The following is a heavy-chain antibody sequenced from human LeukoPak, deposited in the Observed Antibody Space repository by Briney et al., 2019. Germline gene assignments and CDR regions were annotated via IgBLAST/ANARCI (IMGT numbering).Heavy chain of an antibody. CDR2: ISSSGST. J-gene: IGHJ3*02. CDR1: GGSISSYY. CDR3: ARGAYSYDSSGAFDI. V-gene: IGHV4-4*07. D-gene: IGHD3-22*01. Sequence: SETLSLTCTVSGGSISSYYWSWIRQPAGKGLEWIGRISSSGSTNCNPSLKSRVTISVDTSKNQFSLKLSSVTAADTAVYFCARGAYSYDSSGAFDIWGQGTMVTVSS.